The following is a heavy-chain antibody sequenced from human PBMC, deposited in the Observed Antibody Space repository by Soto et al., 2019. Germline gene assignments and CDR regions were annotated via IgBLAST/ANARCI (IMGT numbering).Heavy chain of an antibody. CDR1: GFTFSSYA. D-gene: IGHD3-10*01. CDR3: AKDKGAATTMVRGVIFIDY. CDR2: ISYDGSNK. Sequence: SLRLSCAASGFTFSSYAMHWVRQAPGKGLEWVAVISYDGSNKYYADSVKGRFTISRDNSKNTLYLQMNSLRAEDTAVYYCAKDKGAATTMVRGVIFIDYWGQGTLVTVSS. J-gene: IGHJ4*02. V-gene: IGHV3-30-3*01.